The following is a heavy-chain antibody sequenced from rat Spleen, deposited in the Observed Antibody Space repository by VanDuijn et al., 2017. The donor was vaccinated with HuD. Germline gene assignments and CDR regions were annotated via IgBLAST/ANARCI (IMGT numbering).Heavy chain of an antibody. CDR1: GFTFSNYY. CDR3: ARHPINSGGYSELGWFAY. Sequence: EVQLVESGGGLVQPGRSLKLSCAASGFTFSNYYMAWVRQAPKKGLEWVATISTSGSRTYYPDSVKGRFTISRDNAKSSLYLQMNSLKSEDTATYYGARHPINSGGYSELGWFAYWGQGTLVTVSS. J-gene: IGHJ3*01. V-gene: IGHV5-25*01. CDR2: ISTSGSRT. D-gene: IGHD1-11*01.